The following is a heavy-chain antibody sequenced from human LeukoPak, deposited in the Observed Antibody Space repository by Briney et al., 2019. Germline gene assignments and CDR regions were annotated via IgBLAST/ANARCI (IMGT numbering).Heavy chain of an antibody. D-gene: IGHD6-13*01. V-gene: IGHV1-69*01. CDR3: ARSIAAAGTTEDY. CDR2: IIPIFGTA. CDR1: GGTFSSYA. J-gene: IGHJ4*02. Sequence: GSSVKVSCKASGGTFSSYAISWVRQAPGQGLEWMGGIIPIFGTANYAQKFQGRVTITADESTSTAYMELSSLRSEDTAVYYCARSIAAAGTTEDYWGQGTLVTVSS.